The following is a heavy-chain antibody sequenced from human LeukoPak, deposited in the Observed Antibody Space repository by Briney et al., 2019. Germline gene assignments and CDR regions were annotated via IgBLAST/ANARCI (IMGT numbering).Heavy chain of an antibody. Sequence: ASVKVSCKTSGYTFTGYYLHWVRQAPGQGLEWMGWTRPNSGGTENAQKFQGRVTMTRDTSISTAYMELNRLTSDDTAVYYCATYSNSTLQYYYGLDVWGQGTTVTVSS. CDR2: TRPNSGGT. D-gene: IGHD6-6*01. J-gene: IGHJ6*02. V-gene: IGHV1-2*02. CDR1: GYTFTGYY. CDR3: ATYSNSTLQYYYGLDV.